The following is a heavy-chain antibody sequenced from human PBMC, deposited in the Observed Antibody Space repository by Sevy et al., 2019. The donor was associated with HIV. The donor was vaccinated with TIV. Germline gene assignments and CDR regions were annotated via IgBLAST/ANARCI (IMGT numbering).Heavy chain of an antibody. V-gene: IGHV3-48*03. CDR2: ITSSGSSI. J-gene: IGHJ5*02. Sequence: GGSLRLSCAASGFTFSNYEMNWVRQAPGKGLEWVSHITSSGSSIYYAGSVKGRFTISRDNAKNSLYLQMSSLGVEDTAVYYCARNGGAYDTGFDPWGQGTLVTVSS. D-gene: IGHD3-22*01. CDR1: GFTFSNYE. CDR3: ARNGGAYDTGFDP.